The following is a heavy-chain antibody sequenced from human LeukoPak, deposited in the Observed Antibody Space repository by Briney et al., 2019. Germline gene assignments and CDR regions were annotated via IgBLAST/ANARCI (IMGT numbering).Heavy chain of an antibody. CDR3: ARDLFSGSDY. CDR1: GFTFSSYA. J-gene: IGHJ4*02. Sequence: PGGSLRLSCAASGFTFSSYAMHWVRQAPGKGLEWVAVISYDGSNKYYADSVKGRFSISKDNYKNTLYLQMNSLRPEDTAVYYCARDLFSGSDYWGQGTLVTVSS. V-gene: IGHV3-30*04. D-gene: IGHD6-19*01. CDR2: ISYDGSNK.